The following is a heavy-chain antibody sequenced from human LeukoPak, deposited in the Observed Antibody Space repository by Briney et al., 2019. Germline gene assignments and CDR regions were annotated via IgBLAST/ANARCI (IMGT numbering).Heavy chain of an antibody. V-gene: IGHV3-7*01. CDR1: XFTFSSYW. CDR3: ARDLADFWSGYYTDY. CDR2: IKKEGSEK. D-gene: IGHD3-3*01. Sequence: SXFTFSSYWMSWVGGAPGKGREGVAXIKKEGSEKNYVDSVKGRFTISRDNAKNSLYLQMNSLRAEDTAVYYCARDLADFWSGYYTDYWGQGTLVTVSS. J-gene: IGHJ4*02.